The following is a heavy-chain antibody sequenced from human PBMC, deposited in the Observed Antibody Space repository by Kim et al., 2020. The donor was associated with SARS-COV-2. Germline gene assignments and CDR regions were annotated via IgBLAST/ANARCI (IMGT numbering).Heavy chain of an antibody. J-gene: IGHJ6*02. CDR3: AREGSITMVRGVGYYYYGMDV. Sequence: GGSLRLSCAASGFTFSSYSMNWVRQAPGKGLEWVSYISSSSSTIYYADSVKGRFTISRDNAKNSLYLQMNSLRDEDTAVYYCAREGSITMVRGVGYYYYGMDVWGQGTTVTVSS. CDR2: ISSSSSTI. D-gene: IGHD3-10*01. CDR1: GFTFSSYS. V-gene: IGHV3-48*02.